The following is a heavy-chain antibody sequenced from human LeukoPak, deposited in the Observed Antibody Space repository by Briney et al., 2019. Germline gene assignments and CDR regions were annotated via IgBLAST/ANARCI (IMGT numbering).Heavy chain of an antibody. CDR2: ISYDGSNK. Sequence: GRSLRLSCAVSGFTFSRYAMYWVRQAPGKGLEWVAVISYDGSNKNYADSVKGRFTISRDNSKNTLYLQMNSLRAEDTAVYYCARSPGSGWYYFDYWGQGTLVTVSS. CDR1: GFTFSRYA. J-gene: IGHJ4*02. CDR3: ARSPGSGWYYFDY. D-gene: IGHD6-19*01. V-gene: IGHV3-30-3*01.